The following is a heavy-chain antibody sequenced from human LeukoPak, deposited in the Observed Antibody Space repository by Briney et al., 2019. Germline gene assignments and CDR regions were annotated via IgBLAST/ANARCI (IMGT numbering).Heavy chain of an antibody. CDR1: ELMFSSYA. V-gene: IGHV3-66*01. J-gene: IGHJ4*02. Sequence: PGGSLRLSCAASELMFSSYAMSWVRQAPGKGLEWVSVIYSGGNTYYADSVKGRFTISRDNSKNTLYLQMNSLRAEDTAVYYCARDGPYYYDTSAKKGHYWGQGTLVTVSS. CDR2: IYSGGNT. D-gene: IGHD3-22*01. CDR3: ARDGPYYYDTSAKKGHY.